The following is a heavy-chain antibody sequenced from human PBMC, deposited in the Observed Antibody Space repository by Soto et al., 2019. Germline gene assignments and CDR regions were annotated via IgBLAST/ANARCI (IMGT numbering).Heavy chain of an antibody. CDR2: ISYDGSDK. CDR1: GFTFSSYA. J-gene: IGHJ4*02. Sequence: PGGSLRLSCAASGFTFSSYAMHWVRQAPGKGLEWVALISYDGSDKDYADSVEGRFTISRDNSRNTLFLQMNSLRAEDTAVYYCARDYYKYYDSSGYYRSPAYWGQGTLVTVSS. CDR3: ARDYYKYYDSSGYYRSPAY. V-gene: IGHV3-30-3*01. D-gene: IGHD3-22*01.